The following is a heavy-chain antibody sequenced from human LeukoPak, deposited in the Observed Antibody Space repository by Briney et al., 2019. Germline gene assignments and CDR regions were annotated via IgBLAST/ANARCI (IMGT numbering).Heavy chain of an antibody. CDR3: ARGNYDYVWGSSDP. CDR1: GDSISSYY. Sequence: TSSETLSLTCTVSGDSISSYYWSWIRQPPGKGLEWIGYIYYSGSTNYNPSLKSRVTISVDTSKNQFSLKLSSVTAADTAVYYCARGNYDYVWGSSDPWGQGTLVTVSS. D-gene: IGHD3-16*01. CDR2: IYYSGST. V-gene: IGHV4-59*01. J-gene: IGHJ5*02.